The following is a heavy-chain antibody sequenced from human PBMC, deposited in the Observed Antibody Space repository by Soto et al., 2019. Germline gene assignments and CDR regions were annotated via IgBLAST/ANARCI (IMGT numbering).Heavy chain of an antibody. D-gene: IGHD6-13*01. V-gene: IGHV1-46*01. CDR2: INPSGGST. CDR3: ARDRVAAAVYYGMDV. Sequence: ASVKVSCKASGYTFTSYYMHWVRQAPGQGLEWMGIINPSGGSTSYAQKFQGRVTMTRDTSTSTVYMELSSLRSEDTAVYYCARDRVAAAVYYGMDVWGQGTTVTVSS. J-gene: IGHJ6*02. CDR1: GYTFTSYY.